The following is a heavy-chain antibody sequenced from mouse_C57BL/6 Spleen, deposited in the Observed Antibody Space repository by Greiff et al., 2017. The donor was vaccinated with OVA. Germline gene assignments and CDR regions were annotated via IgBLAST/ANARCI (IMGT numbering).Heavy chain of an antibody. CDR2: INPNNGGT. CDR1: GYTFTDYN. Sequence: EVQLQQSGPELVKPGASVKIPCKASGYTFTDYNMDWVKQSHGKSLEWIGDINPNNGGTIYHQKFKGKGTLTVDKSSSTAYMELRSLTSEYTAVYYCARDYDGLYYAMDYWGQGTSVTVSS. D-gene: IGHD2-4*01. CDR3: ARDYDGLYYAMDY. J-gene: IGHJ4*01. V-gene: IGHV1-18*01.